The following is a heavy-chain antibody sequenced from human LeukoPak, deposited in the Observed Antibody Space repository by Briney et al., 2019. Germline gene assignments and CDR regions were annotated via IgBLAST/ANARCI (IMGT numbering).Heavy chain of an antibody. CDR2: ISSSGSTI. CDR1: GFTFSDYY. CDR3: ARGDYYDAPWFDP. D-gene: IGHD3-22*01. Sequence: TGGSLRLSCAASGFTFSDYYMSWIRQAPVKGLEWVSYISSSGSTIYYADSVKGRFTISRDNAKNSLYLQMNSLRAEDTAVYYCARGDYYDAPWFDPWGQGTLVTVSS. J-gene: IGHJ5*02. V-gene: IGHV3-11*01.